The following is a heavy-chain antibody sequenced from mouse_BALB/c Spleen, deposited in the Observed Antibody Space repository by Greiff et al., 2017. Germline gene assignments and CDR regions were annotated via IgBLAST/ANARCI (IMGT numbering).Heavy chain of an antibody. CDR1: GFTFTDYY. CDR2: IRNKANGYTT. CDR3: ARGDYYAMDY. Sequence: EVQLVESGGGLVQPGGSLRLSCATSGFTFTDYYMSWVRQPPGKALEWLGFIRNKANGYTTEYSASVKGRFTISRDNSQSILYLQMNTLRAEDSATSYCARGDYYAMDYWGQGTSVTVSS. J-gene: IGHJ4*01. V-gene: IGHV7-3*02.